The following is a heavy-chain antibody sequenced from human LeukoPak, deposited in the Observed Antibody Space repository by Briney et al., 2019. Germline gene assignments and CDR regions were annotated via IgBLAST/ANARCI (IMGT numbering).Heavy chain of an antibody. V-gene: IGHV4-59*01. CDR2: IYYTGST. J-gene: IGHJ4*02. CDR3: ARGVTQ. Sequence: PSETLSLTCTVSGGSIDDYYWSWIRQPPGKGLEWIGYIYYTGSTSYNPSLQSRLTISIDTSKTQFSLRLTSVTAADTAVYFCARGVTQWGQGTLVTVSS. CDR1: GGSIDDYY. D-gene: IGHD2-21*02.